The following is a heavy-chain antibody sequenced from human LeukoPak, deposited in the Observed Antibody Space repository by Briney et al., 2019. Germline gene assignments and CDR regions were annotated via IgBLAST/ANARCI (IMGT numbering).Heavy chain of an antibody. D-gene: IGHD6-13*01. Sequence: GGSLRLSCAASGFTFSNRSMSWVRQAPGKGLEWVSTIGASDGTTYYADSVKGRFTISRDNSKNTLYLQMNSLRVDDTAVYYCAKAASSSWPSYYYGMDVWGQGTTVTVSS. CDR2: IGASDGTT. CDR3: AKAASSSWPSYYYGMDV. V-gene: IGHV3-23*01. CDR1: GFTFSNRS. J-gene: IGHJ6*02.